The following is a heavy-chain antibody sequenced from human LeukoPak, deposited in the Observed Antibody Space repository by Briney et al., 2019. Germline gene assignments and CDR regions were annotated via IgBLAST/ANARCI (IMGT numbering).Heavy chain of an antibody. D-gene: IGHD1-26*01. V-gene: IGHV3-7*01. CDR2: IKPDGSEK. CDR1: GLTFSTYW. Sequence: GGSLRLSCAASGLTFSTYWMTWVRQAPGKWLEWVTNIKPDGSEKYYVDSVKGRFTISRDNAKNSLYLQMNSLRAEDTALYYCARDTVGVTDYWGQGTLVTVSS. CDR3: ARDTVGVTDY. J-gene: IGHJ4*02.